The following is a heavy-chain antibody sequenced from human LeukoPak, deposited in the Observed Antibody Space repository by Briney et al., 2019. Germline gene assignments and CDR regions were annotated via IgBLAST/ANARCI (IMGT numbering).Heavy chain of an antibody. V-gene: IGHV4-4*02. J-gene: IGHJ4*02. D-gene: IGHD6-13*01. Sequence: SETLSLTCAVSGGSISSSNWWSWVRQPPGKGLEWIGEIYHSGSTNYNPSLKSRVTISVDKSKNQFSLKLSSVTAADTAVYYCARVPRYSSSWYGSLIFDYWGQGTLVTVSS. CDR3: ARVPRYSSSWYGSLIFDY. CDR2: IYHSGST. CDR1: GGSISSSNW.